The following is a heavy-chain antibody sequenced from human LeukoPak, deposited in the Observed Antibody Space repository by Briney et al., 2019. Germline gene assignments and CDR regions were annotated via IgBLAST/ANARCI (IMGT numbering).Heavy chain of an antibody. Sequence: GGSLRLSCAASGFTFDDYAMHWVRQAPGKGLEWVSGISWNSGSIGYADSVKGRFTISRDNAKNSLYLQMNSLRAEDMALYYCAKDNSGTVTTWFDYWGQGTLVTVSS. V-gene: IGHV3-9*03. CDR1: GFTFDDYA. CDR3: AKDNSGTVTTWFDY. D-gene: IGHD4-17*01. J-gene: IGHJ4*02. CDR2: ISWNSGSI.